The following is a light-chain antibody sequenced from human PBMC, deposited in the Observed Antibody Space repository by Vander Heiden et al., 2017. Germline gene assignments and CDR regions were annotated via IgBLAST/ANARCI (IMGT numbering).Light chain of an antibody. V-gene: IGKV3-20*01. J-gene: IGKJ4*01. CDR1: QSVSSSY. Sequence: EIVLTQSPGTLSLSPGERATLSCRASQSVSSSYLAWDQQKPGQAPRLLIYGASIRDTGIPDRFSGSGSGTDFTLTSSRLETEDLAVYYNQQYGIYPFGGGTKVEIK. CDR3: QQYGIYP. CDR2: GAS.